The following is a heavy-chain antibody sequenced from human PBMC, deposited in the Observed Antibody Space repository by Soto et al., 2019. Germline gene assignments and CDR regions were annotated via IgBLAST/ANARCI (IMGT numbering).Heavy chain of an antibody. CDR3: ARHARDYYDSSFFSYWFDP. Sequence: SETLSLTCAVYGGSFSGYYWSWIRQPPGKGLEWIGYIYHSGSTYYNPSLKSRVTISVDTSKNQFSLKLSSVTAADTAVYYCARHARDYYDSSFFSYWFDPWGQGTLVTVSS. D-gene: IGHD3-22*01. V-gene: IGHV4-34*09. CDR2: IYHSGST. J-gene: IGHJ5*02. CDR1: GGSFSGYY.